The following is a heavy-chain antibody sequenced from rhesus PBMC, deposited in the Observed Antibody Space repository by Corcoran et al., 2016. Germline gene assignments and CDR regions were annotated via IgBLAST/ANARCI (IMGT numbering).Heavy chain of an antibody. Sequence: QLQLQESGPGLVKPSETLSLTCAVPGGSTSRNYWNWIRQPPGKGLEWIGRISGSGGSTDYNPSLKSRVTISTDTSKNQFSLKLSSVTAADTAVYYCARDDIAAAFDYWGQGVLVTVSS. V-gene: IGHV4-173*01. D-gene: IGHD6-25*01. J-gene: IGHJ4*01. CDR1: GGSTSRNY. CDR3: ARDDIAAAFDY. CDR2: ISGSGGST.